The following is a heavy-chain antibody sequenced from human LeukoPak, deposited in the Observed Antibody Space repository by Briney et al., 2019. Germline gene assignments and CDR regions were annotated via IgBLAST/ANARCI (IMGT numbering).Heavy chain of an antibody. CDR1: GGSISSYY. J-gene: IGHJ5*02. CDR3: ARAITAMIYVSWFDP. D-gene: IGHD5-18*01. V-gene: IGHV4-59*12. CDR2: IYYSGST. Sequence: SETLSLTCTVSGGSISSYYWSWIRQPPGKGLEWIGYIYYSGSTYYNPSLKSRLTMSVDTSKNQFSLSLSSVTAADTAVYYCARAITAMIYVSWFDPWGQGTLVTVSS.